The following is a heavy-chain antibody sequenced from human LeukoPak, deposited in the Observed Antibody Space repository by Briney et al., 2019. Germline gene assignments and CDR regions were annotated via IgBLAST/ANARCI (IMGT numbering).Heavy chain of an antibody. V-gene: IGHV3-23*01. CDR2: ISGSSGST. J-gene: IGHJ5*02. D-gene: IGHD3-10*01. CDR3: AKSGFGESASYNWFDP. CDR1: GFTFSNYA. Sequence: QSGGSLRLSCAASGFTFSNYAMSWVRQAPGKGLERVSGISGSSGSTYYADSVKGRFTISRDNSKNTLYLQMNSLRAEDTAVYYCAKSGFGESASYNWFDPWGQGTLVTVSS.